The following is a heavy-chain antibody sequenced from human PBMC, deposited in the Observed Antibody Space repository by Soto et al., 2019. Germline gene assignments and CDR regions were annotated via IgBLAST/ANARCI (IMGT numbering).Heavy chain of an antibody. Sequence: GXSVKVSCKASGYPFTSYYMHWVRQAPGQGLEWMGIINPSGGSTSYAQKFQGRVTMTRDTSTSTVYMELSSLRSEDTAVYYCARDGLADIVNYGPTNWFDPWGQGTLVTVSS. CDR1: GYPFTSYY. V-gene: IGHV1-46*01. CDR2: INPSGGST. J-gene: IGHJ5*02. CDR3: ARDGLADIVNYGPTNWFDP. D-gene: IGHD2-15*01.